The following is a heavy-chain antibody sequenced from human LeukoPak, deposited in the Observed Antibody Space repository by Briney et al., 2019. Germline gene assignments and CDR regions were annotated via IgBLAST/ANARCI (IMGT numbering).Heavy chain of an antibody. J-gene: IGHJ4*02. CDR1: GYTLTELS. CDR2: FDPEDGET. Sequence: GASVKVSCKVSGYTLTELSMHWVRQAPGKGLEWMGGFDPEDGETIYAQKFQGRVTMTEDTSTDTAYMELSSLRSEDTAVYYCATDWGGWTYFDYWGQGTLVTVSS. D-gene: IGHD6-19*01. V-gene: IGHV1-24*01. CDR3: ATDWGGWTYFDY.